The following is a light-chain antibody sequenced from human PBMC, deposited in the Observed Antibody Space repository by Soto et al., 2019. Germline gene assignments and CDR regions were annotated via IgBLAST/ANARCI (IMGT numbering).Light chain of an antibody. CDR3: QQYGGSPIT. Sequence: EFVLTQSPGTLSLSPGERATLSCRASESVSSNVAWYQQKPGQPPRLLISGASVRASGVPVRISGSGSGTDFTLTISRLEPEDFALYYCQQYGGSPITFGLGTRLEIK. V-gene: IGKV3-20*01. CDR2: GAS. CDR1: ESVSSN. J-gene: IGKJ5*01.